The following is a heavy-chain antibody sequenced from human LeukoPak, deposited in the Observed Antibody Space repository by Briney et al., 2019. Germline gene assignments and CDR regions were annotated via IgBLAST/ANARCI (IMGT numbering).Heavy chain of an antibody. D-gene: IGHD3-16*01. CDR2: ISHDGSNK. CDR3: AKHGAADAFDI. V-gene: IGHV3-30*18. CDR1: GFTFSSYA. J-gene: IGHJ3*02. Sequence: GGSLRLSCAASGFTFSSYATHWVRQAPGKGLEWVAIISHDGSNKYYADSVKGRFTFSRDNSKNTLYLQMNNLRVEDTAVYYCAKHGAADAFDIWGQGTMVTVSS.